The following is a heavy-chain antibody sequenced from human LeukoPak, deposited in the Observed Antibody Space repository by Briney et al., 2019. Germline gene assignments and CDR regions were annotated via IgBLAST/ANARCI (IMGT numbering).Heavy chain of an antibody. V-gene: IGHV4-59*08. D-gene: IGHD6-6*01. J-gene: IGHJ4*02. Sequence: SSETLSLTCTVSGGSISGYYWSWIRQPPGKGLEWIGYMYYSGSTNYNPSLKSRVAISVDTSKNQLSLKLSSVTAADTAVYFCARLISPRTAFDYWGQGPWPPSPQ. CDR2: MYYSGST. CDR1: GGSISGYY. CDR3: ARLISPRTAFDY.